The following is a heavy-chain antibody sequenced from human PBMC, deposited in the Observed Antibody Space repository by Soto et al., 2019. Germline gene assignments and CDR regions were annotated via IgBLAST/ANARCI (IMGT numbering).Heavy chain of an antibody. CDR1: GFTFSDYS. Sequence: GGSLRLSCVASGFTFSDYSMSWIRQAPGKGLEWLAFIDSRGRTLSYADSVRGRFTISRDNAENSVYLQMDSLRDDDTAVYYCARQAARNYIDSWGQGNSVTVSS. J-gene: IGHJ4*02. CDR2: IDSRGRTL. CDR3: ARQAARNYIDS. D-gene: IGHD6-6*01. V-gene: IGHV3-11*01.